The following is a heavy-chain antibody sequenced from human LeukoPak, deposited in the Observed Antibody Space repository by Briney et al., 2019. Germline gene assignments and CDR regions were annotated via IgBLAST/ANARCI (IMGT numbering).Heavy chain of an antibody. Sequence: SVKVSCKASGGTFSSYAISWVRQAPGQGLEWMGGIIPIFGTANYAQKFQGRVTITTDESTSTAYMELSSLRSEDTAVYYCARGYLMGRDGYNYPLDYWGQGTLVTVSS. CDR2: IIPIFGTA. J-gene: IGHJ4*02. CDR1: GGTFSSYA. V-gene: IGHV1-69*05. D-gene: IGHD5-24*01. CDR3: ARGYLMGRDGYNYPLDY.